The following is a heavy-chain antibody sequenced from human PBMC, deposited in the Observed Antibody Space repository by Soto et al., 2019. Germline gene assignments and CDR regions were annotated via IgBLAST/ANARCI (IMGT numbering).Heavy chain of an antibody. Sequence: QVQLAESGGGVVQPGRSLRLSCAASGFTFSSYGMHWVRQAPGKGLEWVAVISYDGSNKYYADSVKGRFTISRDNSKNTLYLQMNSLRAEDTAVYYCAKEGREGMDVWGQGTTVTVSS. J-gene: IGHJ6*02. V-gene: IGHV3-30*18. CDR2: ISYDGSNK. CDR3: AKEGREGMDV. CDR1: GFTFSSYG.